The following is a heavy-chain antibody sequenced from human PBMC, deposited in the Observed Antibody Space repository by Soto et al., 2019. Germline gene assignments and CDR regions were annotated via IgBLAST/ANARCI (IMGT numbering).Heavy chain of an antibody. J-gene: IGHJ6*02. CDR2: IYSGGPT. Sequence: PGGSLRLSCEASGFSVISSHMIWVLQAPGKGLEWVSVIYSGGPTYYAVSVKGRFTISRDRSKNTVYLQMNSLRAEDTAVYYCAKVFRYSSGPANYGMDVWGQGTTVTVSS. CDR1: GFSVISSH. D-gene: IGHD6-19*01. V-gene: IGHV3-53*05. CDR3: AKVFRYSSGPANYGMDV.